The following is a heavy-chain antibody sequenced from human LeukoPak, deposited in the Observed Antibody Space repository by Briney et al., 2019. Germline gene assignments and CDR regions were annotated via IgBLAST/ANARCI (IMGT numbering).Heavy chain of an antibody. D-gene: IGHD1-7*01. Sequence: ASVKVSCKASGGTFSSYAISWVRQAPGQGLEWMGGIIPIFGTANYAQKFQGRVTITTDESTSTAYTELSSLRSEDTAVYYCARDGTGASLELHLDWGQGTLVTVSS. CDR3: ARDGTGASLELHLD. CDR1: GGTFSSYA. V-gene: IGHV1-69*05. J-gene: IGHJ4*02. CDR2: IIPIFGTA.